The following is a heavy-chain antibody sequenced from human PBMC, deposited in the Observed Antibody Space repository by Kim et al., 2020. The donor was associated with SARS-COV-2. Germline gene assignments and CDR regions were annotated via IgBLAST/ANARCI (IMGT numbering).Heavy chain of an antibody. J-gene: IGHJ4*02. CDR2: ISYDGSNK. V-gene: IGHV3-30*18. CDR3: AKDQHYYDSSGYSAYPV. D-gene: IGHD3-22*01. CDR1: GFTFSSYG. Sequence: GGSLRLSCAASGFTFSSYGMHWVRQAPGKGLEWVAVISYDGSNKYYADSVKGRFTISRDNSKNTLYLQMNSLRAEDTAVYYCAKDQHYYDSSGYSAYPVWGQGTLVTXSS.